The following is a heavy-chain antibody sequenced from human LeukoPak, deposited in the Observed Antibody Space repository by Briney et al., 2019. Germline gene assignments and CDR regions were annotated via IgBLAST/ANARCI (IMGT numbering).Heavy chain of an antibody. J-gene: IGHJ4*02. CDR2: INHSGST. CDR3: ARFEYGYAY. CDR1: GGSFSGYY. V-gene: IGHV4-34*01. Sequence: NSSETLSLTCAVYGGSFSGYYWSWIRQPPGKGLEWIGEINHSGSTNYNPSLKSRVTISVDTSKNQFSLKLSSVTAADTAVYYCARFEYGYAYWGQGTLVTVSS. D-gene: IGHD5-18*01.